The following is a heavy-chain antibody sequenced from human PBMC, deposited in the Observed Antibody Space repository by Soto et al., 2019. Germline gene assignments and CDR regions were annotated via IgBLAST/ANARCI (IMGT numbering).Heavy chain of an antibody. J-gene: IGHJ6*02. CDR2: IKQDGSEK. Sequence: GGSLRLSCAASGFTFSSYWMSWVRQAPGKGLEWVANIKQDGSEKYYVDSVKGRFTISRDNAKNSLYLQMNSLRAEDTAVYYCARGPYSSSWYYNSSGYYQYYCYYGMDVWGQGTTVTVSS. V-gene: IGHV3-7*01. D-gene: IGHD6-13*01. CDR3: ARGPYSSSWYYNSSGYYQYYCYYGMDV. CDR1: GFTFSSYW.